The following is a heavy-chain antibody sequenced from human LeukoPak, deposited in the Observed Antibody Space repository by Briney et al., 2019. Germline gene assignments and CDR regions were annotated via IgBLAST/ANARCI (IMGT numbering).Heavy chain of an antibody. V-gene: IGHV3-23*01. CDR3: AKDRDRSSGWFIDY. CDR2: ISNRGDST. D-gene: IGHD6-19*01. J-gene: IGHJ4*02. Sequence: GGSLRLSCVASGFTFSSYAMSWVRQAPGKGLEWVSGISNRGDSTYYGDSVKGRFTISRDNSKNTVFLEMNSLRADDTALYYCAKDRDRSSGWFIDYWGQGTLVSVYS. CDR1: GFTFSSYA.